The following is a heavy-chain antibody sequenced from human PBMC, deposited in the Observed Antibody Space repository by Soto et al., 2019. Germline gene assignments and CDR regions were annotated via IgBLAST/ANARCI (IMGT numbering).Heavy chain of an antibody. CDR3: ARDKITGLFDY. CDR1: GGSFSGYY. CDR2: INHSGST. J-gene: IGHJ4*02. D-gene: IGHD2-8*02. V-gene: IGHV4-34*01. Sequence: QVPLQQWGAGLLKPSETLSLTCAVYGGSFSGYYLTWIRQPPGTGLEWIGEINHSGSTNYNPSLKSRVTISVDTSKNQFSLKLTSVTAADTAVYYCARDKITGLFDYWGQGTLVTVSS.